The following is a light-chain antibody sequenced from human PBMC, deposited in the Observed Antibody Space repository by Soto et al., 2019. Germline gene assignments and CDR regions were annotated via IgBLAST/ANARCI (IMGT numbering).Light chain of an antibody. Sequence: QSALTQPASVSGSPGQSITISCTGTSSDVGGYNYVSWYQQHPGKAPKLLIYDVTNRPPGVSADRFSGSKSGNTASLTISGLQAEDEADYYCSSYTSRVVFGGGTKLTVL. CDR2: DVT. V-gene: IGLV2-14*03. CDR1: SSDVGGYNY. J-gene: IGLJ3*02. CDR3: SSYTSRVV.